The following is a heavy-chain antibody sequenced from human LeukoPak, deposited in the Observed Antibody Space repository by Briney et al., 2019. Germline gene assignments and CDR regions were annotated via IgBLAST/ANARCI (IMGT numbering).Heavy chain of an antibody. CDR3: AMTFDY. J-gene: IGHJ4*02. Sequence: GGSLRLSCAASGFTFSNYRMNWVRQAPGKGLEWVSSISSSSSDMYFADSVKGRFTISRDNAKNSLYLQMNSLRAEDTAIYYCAMTFDYWGQGTLVTVSS. CDR1: GFTFSNYR. V-gene: IGHV3-21*01. CDR2: ISSSSSDM.